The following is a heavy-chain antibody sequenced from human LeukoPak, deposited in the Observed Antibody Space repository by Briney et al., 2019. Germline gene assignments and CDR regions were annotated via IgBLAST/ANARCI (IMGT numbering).Heavy chain of an antibody. D-gene: IGHD6-13*01. Sequence: GASVKVSCKASGYTFSSYGISWVRQASGQGLEWMGWISAYNGNTNYAQKLQGRVTMTRDTSISTAYMELSRLRSDDTAVYYCARSYSSSCVCNYWGQGTLVTVSS. J-gene: IGHJ4*02. CDR3: ARSYSSSCVCNY. CDR1: GYTFSSYG. CDR2: ISAYNGNT. V-gene: IGHV1-18*01.